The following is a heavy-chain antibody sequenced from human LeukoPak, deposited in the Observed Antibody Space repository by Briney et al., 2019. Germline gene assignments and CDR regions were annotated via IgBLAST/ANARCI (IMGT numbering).Heavy chain of an antibody. CDR1: GGSISSSSYY. CDR3: ARGTAVAGTVYYFDY. J-gene: IGHJ4*02. Sequence: SETLSLTCTVSGGSISSSSYYWGWIRQPPGKGLEWIGSVHYSGSTYYNPSLKSRVTISVDTSKNQCSLKLTSVTAADTAVYYCARGTAVAGTVYYFDYWGQGTLVTVSS. CDR2: VHYSGST. D-gene: IGHD6-19*01. V-gene: IGHV4-39*01.